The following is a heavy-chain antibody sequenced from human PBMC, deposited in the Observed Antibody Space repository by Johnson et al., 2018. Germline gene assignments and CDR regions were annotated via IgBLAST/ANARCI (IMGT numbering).Heavy chain of an antibody. J-gene: IGHJ1*01. Sequence: VQLVESGGGLVKPGGSLRLSCAASGFTFSSYSMNWVRQAPGKGLEWVSSISSSSSYIYYADSVKVRFTISRDNAKNSLYLQMNSLRAEDTAVYYCAKDSGPHDYGDPRGEYFQHWGQGTLVTVSS. V-gene: IGHV3-21*01. CDR1: GFTFSSYS. CDR3: AKDSGPHDYGDPRGEYFQH. CDR2: ISSSSSYI. D-gene: IGHD4-17*01.